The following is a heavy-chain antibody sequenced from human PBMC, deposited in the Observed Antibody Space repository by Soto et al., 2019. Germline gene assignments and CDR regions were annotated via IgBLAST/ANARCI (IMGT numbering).Heavy chain of an antibody. Sequence: QVQLVESGGGVVQPGRSLRLSCAASGFTFSSYAMHWVRQAPGKGLEWVPVISYDGSNKYYADSVKGRFTISRDNSKNTLYLQMNSLRAEDTAVYYCARAGGPFYYWGQGTLVTVSS. CDR2: ISYDGSNK. CDR3: ARAGGPFYY. J-gene: IGHJ4*02. D-gene: IGHD2-8*02. CDR1: GFTFSSYA. V-gene: IGHV3-30-3*01.